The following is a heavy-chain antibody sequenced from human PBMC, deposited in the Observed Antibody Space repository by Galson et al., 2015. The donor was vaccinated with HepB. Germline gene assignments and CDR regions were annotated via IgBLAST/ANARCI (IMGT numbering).Heavy chain of an antibody. D-gene: IGHD6-6*01. Sequence: SLRLSCAASGFTFSSYAMSWVRQAPGKGLEWVSAISGSGGSTYYADSVKGRFTISRDNSENTLYLQMNSLRVEDTAVYYCAKGPGSSIAARPDYWGQGTLVTVSS. CDR2: ISGSGGST. CDR3: AKGPGSSIAARPDY. V-gene: IGHV3-23*01. J-gene: IGHJ4*02. CDR1: GFTFSSYA.